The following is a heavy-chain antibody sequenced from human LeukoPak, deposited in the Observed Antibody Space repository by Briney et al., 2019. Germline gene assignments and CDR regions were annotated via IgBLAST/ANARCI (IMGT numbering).Heavy chain of an antibody. Sequence: GGSLRLSCAASGFTSSSYAMSWVRQAPGKGLERVSGISGSGDNTYYADSVKGRFTISRDNSKNTLYVQVNSLGTEDTAAYYCAKGGHYDSSGSFYFDYWGQGTLVTVSS. J-gene: IGHJ4*02. D-gene: IGHD3-22*01. CDR2: ISGSGDNT. CDR1: GFTSSSYA. V-gene: IGHV3-23*01. CDR3: AKGGHYDSSGSFYFDY.